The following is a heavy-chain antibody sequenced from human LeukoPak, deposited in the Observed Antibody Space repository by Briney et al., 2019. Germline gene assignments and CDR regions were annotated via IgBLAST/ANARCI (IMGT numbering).Heavy chain of an antibody. V-gene: IGHV4-4*02. Sequence: SGTLSITCTVSGGSISVNTWWSWVRQPPGKGLEWIGEVSHSGSTSYTPSLKSRLTISVDKSKSQLSLELSSVTAADTAVYYCARHGVLYFDYWGQGTLVTASS. CDR1: GGSISVNTW. CDR2: VSHSGST. CDR3: ARHGVLYFDY. J-gene: IGHJ4*02. D-gene: IGHD1-1*01.